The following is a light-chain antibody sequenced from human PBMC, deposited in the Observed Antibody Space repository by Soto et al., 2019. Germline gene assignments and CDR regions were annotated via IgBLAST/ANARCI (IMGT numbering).Light chain of an antibody. CDR1: QSVSSSH. CDR3: QQFGTSPWT. CDR2: GAS. V-gene: IGKV3-20*01. J-gene: IGKJ1*01. Sequence: EIVLTQSPGTLSLSPGERATLSCRASQSVSSSHLAWYQQKPGQAPRPLIYGASSRAIGIPDRFSGSGSGTDFTLTISRLELEDFAVYYCQQFGTSPWTFGQGTRVDIK.